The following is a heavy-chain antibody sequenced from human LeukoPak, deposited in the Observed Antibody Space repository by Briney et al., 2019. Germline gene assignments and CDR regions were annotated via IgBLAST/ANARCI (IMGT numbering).Heavy chain of an antibody. CDR1: GFTFSNAW. D-gene: IGHD3-10*01. Sequence: GGSLRLSCAASGFTFSNAWMSWARQAPGKGLEWVGRIKSKTDGGTTDYAAPVKGRFTISRDDSKNTLYLQMNSLKTEDTAVYYCTTDPSRPLWVGELAPGVKYFDYWGQGTLVTVSS. CDR2: IKSKTDGGTT. CDR3: TTDPSRPLWVGELAPGVKYFDY. V-gene: IGHV3-15*01. J-gene: IGHJ4*02.